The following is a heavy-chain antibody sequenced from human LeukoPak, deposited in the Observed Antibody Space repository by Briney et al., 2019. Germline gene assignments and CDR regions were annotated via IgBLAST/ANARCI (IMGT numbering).Heavy chain of an antibody. D-gene: IGHD5-24*01. CDR3: AASDGYPYIDAFDI. CDR2: IYYSGSA. J-gene: IGHJ3*02. CDR1: NDSITSYS. Sequence: ASETLSLTCTVSNDSITSYSWNWIRQPPGKGLEWIGSIYYSGSADYIPSLRNRLTISVDTSKNEFSLKLSSVSAADTAVYYCAASDGYPYIDAFDIWGQGTMVTVSS. V-gene: IGHV4-59*01.